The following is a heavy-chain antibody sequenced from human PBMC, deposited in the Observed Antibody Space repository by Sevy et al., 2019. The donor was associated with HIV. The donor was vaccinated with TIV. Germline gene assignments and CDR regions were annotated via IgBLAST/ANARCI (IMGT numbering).Heavy chain of an antibody. J-gene: IGHJ6*02. CDR3: TRAMYYYDSGSYYGMDV. V-gene: IGHV3-49*03. CDR2: IRNKTYGETR. Sequence: GGSLRLSCRGSGFNFGDYIMSWFRQAPGKGLDWVGFIRNKTYGETREYAAYVKGRVTISRDDSKGIAYLQMNSLKTEDTARYYCTRAMYYYDSGSYYGMDVWGQGTTVTVSS. CDR1: GFNFGDYI. D-gene: IGHD3-10*01.